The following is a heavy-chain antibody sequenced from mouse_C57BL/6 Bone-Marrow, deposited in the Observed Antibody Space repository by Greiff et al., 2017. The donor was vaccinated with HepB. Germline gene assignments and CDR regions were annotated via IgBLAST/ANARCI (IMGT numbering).Heavy chain of an antibody. CDR2: IDPENGDT. V-gene: IGHV14-4*01. CDR1: GFNIKDDY. D-gene: IGHD2-2*01. Sequence: VQLQQSGAELVRPGASVKLSCTASGFNIKDDYMHWVKQRPEQGLEWIGWIDPENGDTEYASKFQGKATITADPSSNTAYLQLSSLTSEDTAVYYCTKGWLPPFAYWGQGTLVTVSA. J-gene: IGHJ3*01. CDR3: TKGWLPPFAY.